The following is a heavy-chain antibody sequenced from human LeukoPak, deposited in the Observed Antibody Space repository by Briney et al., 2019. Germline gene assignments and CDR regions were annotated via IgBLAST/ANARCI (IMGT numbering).Heavy chain of an antibody. CDR1: GFTVSSNY. Sequence: GGSLRLSCAASGFTVSSNYMGWVRQAPGKGLEWVSVIYSGGNTYYADSVKDRFTIPRDNSRNTLYLQMNSLRAEDTALYYCARKSGSYLEWGQGTLVTVSS. CDR2: IYSGGNT. D-gene: IGHD1-26*01. V-gene: IGHV3-53*01. J-gene: IGHJ4*02. CDR3: ARKSGSYLE.